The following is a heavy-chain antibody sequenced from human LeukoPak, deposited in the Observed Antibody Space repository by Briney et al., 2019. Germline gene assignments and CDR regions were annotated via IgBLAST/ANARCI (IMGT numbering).Heavy chain of an antibody. CDR1: GYTFTSYD. CDR3: ARGLARQRLLWFGELPRRWFDP. V-gene: IGHV1-8*01. J-gene: IGHJ5*02. D-gene: IGHD3-10*01. CDR2: MNPNSGNT. Sequence: ASVKVSCKASGYTFTSYDINWVRQATGQGLEWMGWMNPNSGNTGYAQKFQGRVTMTRNTSISTAYMELSSLRSEDTAVYYCARGLARQRLLWFGELPRRWFDPWGQGTLVTVSS.